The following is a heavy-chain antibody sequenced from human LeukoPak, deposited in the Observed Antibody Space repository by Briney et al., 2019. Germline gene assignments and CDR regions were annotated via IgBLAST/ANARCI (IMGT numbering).Heavy chain of an antibody. J-gene: IGHJ6*02. CDR3: ARDRLDHYDSSGYYYCSYYYGMDV. Sequence: PRGSLRLSCAASGFTFSSYSTNSVRQAPQKRLEWVSSIISIIIYIYYTHSVKSRCTLSRDNAKNSQYQQMNSPRAEDTAVYYRARDRLDHYDSSGYYYCSYYYGMDVWGQGPTVPVSS. V-gene: IGHV3-21*03. CDR2: IISIIIYI. D-gene: IGHD3-22*01. CDR1: GFTFSSYS.